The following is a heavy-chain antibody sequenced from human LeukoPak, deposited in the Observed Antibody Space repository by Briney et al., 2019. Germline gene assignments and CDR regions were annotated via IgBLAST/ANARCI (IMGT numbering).Heavy chain of an antibody. CDR3: AAMRGYCSSTSCSPYNWFDP. V-gene: IGHV6-1*01. D-gene: IGHD2-2*01. CDR2: TYYRSKWYN. J-gene: IGHJ5*02. CDR1: GDSVSSNSAA. Sequence: SQTLSLTCAISGDSVSSNSAAWNWIRQSPSRGLEWLGRTYYRSKWYNDYAVSVKSRMTINPDTSKNQFSLQLNSVTPEDTAVYYCAAMRGYCSSTSCSPYNWFDPWGQGTLVTVSS.